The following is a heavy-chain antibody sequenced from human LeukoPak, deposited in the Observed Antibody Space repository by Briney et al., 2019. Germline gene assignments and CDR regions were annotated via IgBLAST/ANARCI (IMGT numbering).Heavy chain of an antibody. D-gene: IGHD3-10*01. CDR2: IYYSGGT. J-gene: IGHJ5*02. CDR1: GCSISRYY. Sequence: SETLSLTCTVSGCSISRYYWSWIRQPPGKGLEWIGYIYYSGGTNYNPTLKSRVTISVDTSKNQFSLKLSSVTAADTAVYYCARELAAGRYGSGSYGGFSWFDPWGQGTLVTVSS. CDR3: ARELAAGRYGSGSYGGFSWFDP. V-gene: IGHV4-59*01.